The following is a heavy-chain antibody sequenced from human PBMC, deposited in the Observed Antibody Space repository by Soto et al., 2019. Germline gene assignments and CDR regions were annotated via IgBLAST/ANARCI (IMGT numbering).Heavy chain of an antibody. D-gene: IGHD2-15*01. Sequence: PGESLKISCKGSGYSFTSYWIGWVRQMPGKGLEWMGIIYPGDSDTRYSPSFQGQVTITRDMSTSTAYMELSSLRSEDTAVYYCAADRPLCSGGSCYAFDIWGQGTMVTVSS. V-gene: IGHV5-51*01. J-gene: IGHJ3*02. CDR1: GYSFTSYW. CDR3: AADRPLCSGGSCYAFDI. CDR2: IYPGDSDT.